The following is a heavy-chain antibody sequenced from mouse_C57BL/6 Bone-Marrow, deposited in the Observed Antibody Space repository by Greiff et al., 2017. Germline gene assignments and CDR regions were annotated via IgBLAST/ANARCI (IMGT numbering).Heavy chain of an antibody. CDR1: GYTFTGYW. V-gene: IGHV1-9*01. CDR2: ILPGSGST. J-gene: IGHJ1*03. CDR3: ASPYYYGSSYWYFDV. Sequence: VKLVESGAELMKPGASVKLSCKATGYTFTGYWIEWVKQRPGHGLEWIGEILPGSGSTNYNEKFKGKATFTADTSSNTAYMQLSSLTTEDSAIYYCASPYYYGSSYWYFDVWGTGTTVTVSS. D-gene: IGHD1-1*01.